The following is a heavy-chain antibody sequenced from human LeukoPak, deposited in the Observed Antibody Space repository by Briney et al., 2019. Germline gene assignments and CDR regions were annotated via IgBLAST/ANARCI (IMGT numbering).Heavy chain of an antibody. CDR3: ASLRNYGLPYWYFDL. J-gene: IGHJ2*01. V-gene: IGHV1-69*13. Sequence: LVKVSCKASGGTFSSYAISWVRQAPGQGLEWMGGIIPIFGTANYAQKFQGRVTITADESTSTAYMELSSLRSEDTAVYYCASLRNYGLPYWYFDLWGRGTLVTVSS. CDR2: IIPIFGTA. D-gene: IGHD3-16*01. CDR1: GGTFSSYA.